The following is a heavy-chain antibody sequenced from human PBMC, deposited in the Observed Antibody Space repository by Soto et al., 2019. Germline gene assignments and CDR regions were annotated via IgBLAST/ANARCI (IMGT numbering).Heavy chain of an antibody. D-gene: IGHD2-2*01. Sequence: SETLSITCTVSGGSISSGGYYWSWIRQHPGKGLEWIGYIYYSGSTYYNPSLKSRVTISVDTSKNQFSLKLSSVTAADTAVYYCARGTPVPAAIVAWGQGTLVTVSS. J-gene: IGHJ5*02. CDR2: IYYSGST. CDR3: ARGTPVPAAIVA. CDR1: GGSISSGGYY. V-gene: IGHV4-31*03.